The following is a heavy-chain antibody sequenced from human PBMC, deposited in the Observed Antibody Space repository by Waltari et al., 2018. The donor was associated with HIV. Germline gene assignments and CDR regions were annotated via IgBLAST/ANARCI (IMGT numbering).Heavy chain of an antibody. D-gene: IGHD3-22*01. Sequence: QVHLLQSGAELRKPGAPVPLSCKPSGYHFTIYGLTWVRQAPGQGLEWLGWISGYNGDTKYAQKVRGRVTMTTYTSTSTAYLEMGSLRFDDTAVYYCARDHYYGSSGYYSDYWGQGTLVTGSS. CDR2: ISGYNGDT. V-gene: IGHV1-18*01. CDR1: GYHFTIYG. J-gene: IGHJ4*02. CDR3: ARDHYYGSSGYYSDY.